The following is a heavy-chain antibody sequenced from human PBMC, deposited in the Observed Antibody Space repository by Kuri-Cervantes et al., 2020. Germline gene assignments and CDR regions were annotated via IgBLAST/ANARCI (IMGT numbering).Heavy chain of an antibody. CDR3: ARDEYEGYYDSSGYSFDY. J-gene: IGHJ4*02. D-gene: IGHD3-22*01. CDR1: GFTFSSCA. Sequence: LSLTCAASGFTFSSCAMHWVRQAPGKGLEWVAVISYDGSNKYYADSVKGRFTISRDNSKNTLYLQMNSLRDEDTAVYYCARDEYEGYYDSSGYSFDYWGKGTLVTVSS. V-gene: IGHV3-30-3*01. CDR2: ISYDGSNK.